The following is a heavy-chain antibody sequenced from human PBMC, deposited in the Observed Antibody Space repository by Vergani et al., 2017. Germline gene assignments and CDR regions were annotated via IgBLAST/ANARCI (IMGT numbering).Heavy chain of an antibody. Sequence: QVQLQESGPGLVKASQTLYLTCSVSGAYVGSGGYYWAWVRQRPGMGLDWIGYIYYSGTTYYNPSLESRLTISLDTSENHLSLKLTAVTDADTAVYYCVRGSWRSDLRGVYWFDTWGQGTMVSVSS. CDR3: VRGSWRSDLRGVYWFDT. CDR2: IYYSGTT. V-gene: IGHV4-31*03. D-gene: IGHD3-10*01. CDR1: GAYVGSGGYY. J-gene: IGHJ5*02.